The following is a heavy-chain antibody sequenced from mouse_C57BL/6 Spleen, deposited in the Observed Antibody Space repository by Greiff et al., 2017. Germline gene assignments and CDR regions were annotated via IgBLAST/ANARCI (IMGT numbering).Heavy chain of an antibody. CDR2: IDPSDSYT. V-gene: IGHV1-59*01. D-gene: IGHD1-1*01. J-gene: IGHJ2*01. CDR3: ARSTTEGYFDY. CDR1: GYTFTSYW. Sequence: QVQLQQPGAELVRPGTSVKLSCKASGYTFTSYWMHWVKQRPGQGLEWIGVIDPSDSYTNYNQKFKGQATLTVDTSSSTAYMQLSSLTSEDSAVYYCARSTTEGYFDYWGQGTTLTVSS.